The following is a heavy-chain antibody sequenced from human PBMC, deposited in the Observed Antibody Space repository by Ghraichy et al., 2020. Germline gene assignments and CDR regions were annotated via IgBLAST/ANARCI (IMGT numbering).Heavy chain of an antibody. J-gene: IGHJ3*02. Sequence: SETLSLTCTVSGGSISSSTYYWGWIRQPPGKGLEWIGSIYYNGNTYYNPSLQSRVTISVDTSKNQFSLKLNSVTAADTAVYYCARPPPDYHSGGDIWGQGTMVTVSS. CDR2: IYYNGNT. CDR3: ARPPPDYHSGGDI. D-gene: IGHD3-22*01. CDR1: GGSISSSTYY. V-gene: IGHV4-39*01.